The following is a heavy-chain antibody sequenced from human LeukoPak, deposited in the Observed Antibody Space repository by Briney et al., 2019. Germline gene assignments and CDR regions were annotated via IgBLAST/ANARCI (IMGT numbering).Heavy chain of an antibody. D-gene: IGHD2-15*01. CDR1: GFTFSDYW. V-gene: IGHV3-74*01. CDR2: IIGDGSTT. CDR3: TRRVSATRWFDP. Sequence: PGGSLRLSCAASGFTFSDYWIHWVRQAPGKGLEWVSRIIGDGSTTIYADSVKGRFTISRDNAENTMYLQMNSLRVEDTAVYYCTRRVSATRWFDPWGQGTLVTVSS. J-gene: IGHJ5*02.